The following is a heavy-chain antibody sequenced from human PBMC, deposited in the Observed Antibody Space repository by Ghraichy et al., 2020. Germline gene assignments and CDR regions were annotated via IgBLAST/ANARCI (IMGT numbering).Heavy chain of an antibody. CDR1: GFTFDRYS. CDR2: ISSSSTSI. Sequence: SCSASGFTFDRYSMNWVRQAPGKGLEWVSYISSSSTSIKYADSVKGRFTISRDNAKNSLWLQMHSLRDDDTAMYYCARVGYSGSPLGWGQGTLVTVSS. J-gene: IGHJ4*02. D-gene: IGHD1-26*01. V-gene: IGHV3-48*02. CDR3: ARVGYSGSPLG.